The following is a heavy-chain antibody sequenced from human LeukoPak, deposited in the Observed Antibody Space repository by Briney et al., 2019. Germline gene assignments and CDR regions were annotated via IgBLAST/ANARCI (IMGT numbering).Heavy chain of an antibody. CDR3: ARDGFVRGSDGYYYYMDV. V-gene: IGHV4-59*01. CDR1: GGSISSYY. CDR2: IYYSGST. D-gene: IGHD1-26*01. Sequence: KPSETLSLTCTGSGGSISSYYWSWIRQPPGKGLEWIGYIYYSGSTNYNPSLKSRVTISVDTSKNQFSLKLSSVTAADTAVYYCARDGFVRGSDGYYYYMDVWGKGTTVTISS. J-gene: IGHJ6*03.